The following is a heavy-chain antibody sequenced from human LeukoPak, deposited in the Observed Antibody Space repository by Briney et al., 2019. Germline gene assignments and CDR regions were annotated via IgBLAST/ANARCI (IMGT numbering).Heavy chain of an antibody. CDR3: ATRGYSYGSVDY. CDR1: GFTASSNY. J-gene: IGHJ4*02. V-gene: IGHV3-53*01. Sequence: GGSLRLSCAASGFTASSNYMSWVRQAPGKGLEWVSVIYSGGSTYYADSVKGRFTISRDNSKNTLYLQMNSLRAEDTAVYYCATRGYSYGSVDYWGQGTLVTVSS. CDR2: IYSGGST. D-gene: IGHD5-18*01.